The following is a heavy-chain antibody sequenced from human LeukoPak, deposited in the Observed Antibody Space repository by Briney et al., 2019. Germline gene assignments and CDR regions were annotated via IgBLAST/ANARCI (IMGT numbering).Heavy chain of an antibody. D-gene: IGHD2-2*02. CDR2: IVPVFGTV. Sequence: GPSVKVSCKAPGGTFSNYGFSWGGQAPEQGVGRMGGIVPVFGTVSYAQKFQDRVTITADDLTTTAYMELSSPRSEDTAVYYCARWAGTCTIASCYTPLDYWGQGTLVTVST. CDR1: GGTFSNYG. V-gene: IGHV1-69*01. J-gene: IGHJ4*02. CDR3: ARWAGTCTIASCYTPLDY.